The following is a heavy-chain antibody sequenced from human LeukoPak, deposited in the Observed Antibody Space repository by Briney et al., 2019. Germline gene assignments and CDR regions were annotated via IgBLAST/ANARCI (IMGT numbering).Heavy chain of an antibody. CDR3: AKELAWDAFDI. Sequence: PGGSLRLSCAASGFNFTNDNINCVRQAPGKGLEWVSSIHSSSGSIYYADSLKGRFTISRDNAKNSLYLQMNSLRAEDTAVYYCAKELAWDAFDIGGQGTMVTVSS. J-gene: IGHJ3*02. CDR1: GFNFTNDN. V-gene: IGHV3-21*01. CDR2: IHSSSGSI.